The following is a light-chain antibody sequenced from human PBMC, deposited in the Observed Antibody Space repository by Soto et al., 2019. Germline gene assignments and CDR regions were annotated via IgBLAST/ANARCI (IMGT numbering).Light chain of an antibody. Sequence: DIQMTQSPSSLSASVGDRVTITCRASQSISSWLAWYQQKLGKAPKLLIYKASTLKSGVPSRFSGSGSGTEFTLTISSLQPEDSAIYYCQQADTFPITFGQGTRLEI. CDR2: KAS. J-gene: IGKJ5*01. CDR3: QQADTFPIT. V-gene: IGKV1-5*03. CDR1: QSISSW.